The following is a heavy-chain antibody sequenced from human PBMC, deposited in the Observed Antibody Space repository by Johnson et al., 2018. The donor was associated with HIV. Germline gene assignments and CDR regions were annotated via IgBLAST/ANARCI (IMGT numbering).Heavy chain of an antibody. V-gene: IGHV3-53*01. Sequence: VQLVESGGGVVQPGRSLRLSCAASGFTVSSTYMSWVRQAPGKGLEWLSVLYSDGRTYYADSVQGRFTISRDGSKNTLFLQMNSLRAEDTALYYCARAVDYGGNSPSRAFDIWGRGTLVTVSS. D-gene: IGHD4-23*01. CDR3: ARAVDYGGNSPSRAFDI. CDR2: LYSDGRT. J-gene: IGHJ3*02. CDR1: GFTVSSTY.